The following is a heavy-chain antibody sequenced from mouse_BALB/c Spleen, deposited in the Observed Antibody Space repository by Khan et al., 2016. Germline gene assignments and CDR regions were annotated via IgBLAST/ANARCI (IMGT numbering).Heavy chain of an antibody. J-gene: IGHJ2*01. CDR1: GYTFTSYW. CDR3: ARGNSYYDYDY. CDR2: IYPGDGDT. D-gene: IGHD2-4*01. V-gene: IGHV1-87*01. Sequence: QVQLQQSGAELARPGASVKLSCKAPGYTFTSYWMQWVKQRPGQGLEWIGAIYPGDGDTRYTQKFKGKATLTADKSSSTAYMQLSSLASEDSAVXYCARGNSYYDYDYWGQGTTLTVSS.